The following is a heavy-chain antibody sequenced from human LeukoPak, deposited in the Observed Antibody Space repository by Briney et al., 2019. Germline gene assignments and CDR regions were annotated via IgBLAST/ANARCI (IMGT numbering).Heavy chain of an antibody. CDR2: INPNSGAT. Sequence: ASVKVSCKASGYTFTGYYMHWVRQAPGQGLEWMGWINPNSGATNYAQEFQGRVTMTRDTSISTAYMEMTRLRSDDTAVYYCASSYYYGSGSYYSKYYFDYWGQGTLVTVSS. D-gene: IGHD3-10*01. V-gene: IGHV1-2*02. CDR1: GYTFTGYY. J-gene: IGHJ4*02. CDR3: ASSYYYGSGSYYSKYYFDY.